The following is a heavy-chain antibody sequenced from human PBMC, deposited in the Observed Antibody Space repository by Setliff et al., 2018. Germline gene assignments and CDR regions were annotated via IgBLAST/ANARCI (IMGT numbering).Heavy chain of an antibody. J-gene: IGHJ4*02. CDR3: ATSGFCSSGSCYSFDD. CDR2: ISPVGST. D-gene: IGHD2-15*01. Sequence: SETLSLTCGVYGGGGSFSNYYWSWIRQPPGKGLEWIGEISPVGSTNYNPSLRSRVTMSLDASKNRFSLNLTTVTAADTAVYFCATSGFCSSGSCYSFDDWGQGALVTVSS. CDR1: GGGGSFSNYY. V-gene: IGHV4-34*01.